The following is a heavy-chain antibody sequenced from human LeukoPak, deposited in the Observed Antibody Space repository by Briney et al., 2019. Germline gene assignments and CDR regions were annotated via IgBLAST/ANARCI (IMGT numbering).Heavy chain of an antibody. J-gene: IGHJ4*02. D-gene: IGHD6-6*01. CDR3: ARDREYSSSYYFDY. V-gene: IGHV3-30-3*01. Sequence: GRSLRLSCAASGFTFSSYAMHWVRQAPGKGLEWVAVISYDGSNKYYADSVKGRFTISRDNSKNTLYLQMNSLRAEDTAVYYCARDREYSSSYYFDYWGQGTLVTVSS. CDR1: GFTFSSYA. CDR2: ISYDGSNK.